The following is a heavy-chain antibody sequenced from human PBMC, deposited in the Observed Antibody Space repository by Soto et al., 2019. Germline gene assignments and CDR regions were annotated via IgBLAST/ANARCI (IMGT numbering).Heavy chain of an antibody. CDR1: GYTFTSYG. CDR2: ISADNGNT. Sequence: QVQLVQSGAEVKKPGASVKVSCKASGYTFTSYGISWVRQAPGQGLEWMGWISADNGNTNYAKKLQGRVTMTTDTATSTAYRELRTLRSDDTAVYYCARAVSILTGYHEFDYWGQGTLVTVSS. D-gene: IGHD3-9*01. J-gene: IGHJ4*02. V-gene: IGHV1-18*01. CDR3: ARAVSILTGYHEFDY.